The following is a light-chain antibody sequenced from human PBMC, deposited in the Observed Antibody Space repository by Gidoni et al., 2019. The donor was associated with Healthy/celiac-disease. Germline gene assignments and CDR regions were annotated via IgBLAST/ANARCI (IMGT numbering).Light chain of an antibody. Sequence: IGMTSSHAALAVSLGERATINCKSSQSVLYSSNNKNYVACYQQKPGQPPKLLIYWSSTRESGVPDLFSGSGSGTDSTLTISSLQAEDVAVYYCQQYYSTPPSFGQGTRLEIK. V-gene: IGKV4-1*01. J-gene: IGKJ5*01. CDR3: QQYYSTPPS. CDR2: WSS. CDR1: QSVLYSSNNKNY.